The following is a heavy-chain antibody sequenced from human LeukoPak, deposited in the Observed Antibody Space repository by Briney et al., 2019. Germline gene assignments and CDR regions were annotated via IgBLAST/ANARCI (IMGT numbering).Heavy chain of an antibody. D-gene: IGHD3-9*01. V-gene: IGHV3-66*01. CDR2: IYSGGST. Sequence: PGGSLRLSCAASGFTLSSNYMSWVRQAPGKGLEWVSVIYSGGSTYYADAVKGRFTISRDNSKNTLYLQMNSLRAEDTVVYYCARGSLRYFDRNAFDIWGQGTMVTVSS. J-gene: IGHJ3*02. CDR3: ARGSLRYFDRNAFDI. CDR1: GFTLSSNY.